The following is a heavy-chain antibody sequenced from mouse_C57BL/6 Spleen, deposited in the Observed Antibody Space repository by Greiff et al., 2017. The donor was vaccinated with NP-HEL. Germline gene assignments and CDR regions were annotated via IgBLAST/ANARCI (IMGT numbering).Heavy chain of an antibody. D-gene: IGHD3-2*02. CDR2: IYPGDGDT. Sequence: QVQLKQSGAELVKPGASVKISCKASGYAFSSYWMNWVKPRPGKGLEWIGQIYPGDGDTNYNGKFTGKATLTADKSSSTAYMQLSSLTAEDSAVYFCARADSSGYPDYWGQGTTLTVAS. V-gene: IGHV1-80*01. J-gene: IGHJ2*01. CDR3: ARADSSGYPDY. CDR1: GYAFSSYW.